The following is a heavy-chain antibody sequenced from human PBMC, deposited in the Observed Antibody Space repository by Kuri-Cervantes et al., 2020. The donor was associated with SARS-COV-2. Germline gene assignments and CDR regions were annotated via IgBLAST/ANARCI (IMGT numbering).Heavy chain of an antibody. J-gene: IGHJ3*02. Sequence: GESLKISCAASGFTFSSYGMHWVRQAPGKGLEWVAVILYGGSNKYYADSVKGRFTISRDNSKNTLYLQMNSLRAEETAVYYCARDNYYGSGSYYSRGAFDIWGQGTMVTVSS. CDR2: ILYGGSNK. V-gene: IGHV3-30*03. CDR3: ARDNYYGSGSYYSRGAFDI. CDR1: GFTFSSYG. D-gene: IGHD3-10*01.